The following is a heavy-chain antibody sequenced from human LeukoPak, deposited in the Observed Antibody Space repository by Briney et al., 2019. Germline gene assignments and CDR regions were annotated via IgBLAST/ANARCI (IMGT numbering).Heavy chain of an antibody. CDR2: IYYTGST. V-gene: IGHV4-59*08. J-gene: IGHJ6*02. Sequence: SETLSLTCTVSGGSISSYYWSWIRQSPGTGLEWIGYIYYTGSTNYNPSLKSRVTISLDTSKNQFSLKLSSVTAADTAVYYCARFKYDFWSGSRSYYFYGMDVWGQGTTVTVSS. CDR3: ARFKYDFWSGSRSYYFYGMDV. CDR1: GGSISSYY. D-gene: IGHD3-3*01.